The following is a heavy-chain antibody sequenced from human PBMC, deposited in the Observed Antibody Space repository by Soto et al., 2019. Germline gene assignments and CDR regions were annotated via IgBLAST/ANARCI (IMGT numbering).Heavy chain of an antibody. CDR2: INHSGSS. D-gene: IGHD1-26*01. J-gene: IGHJ4*02. Sequence: QVQLQQWGAGLLKPSETLSLTCAVNGGSFSGYSWTWIRQSPGKGLEWIGQINHSGSSIYSPSLKSRVTISLLKSKNQFSLGLTSVTAADAAVYFCARGLFSENSYSGGWYYFDSWGQGTLVAVSS. CDR1: GGSFSGYS. CDR3: ARGLFSENSYSGGWYYFDS. V-gene: IGHV4-34*01.